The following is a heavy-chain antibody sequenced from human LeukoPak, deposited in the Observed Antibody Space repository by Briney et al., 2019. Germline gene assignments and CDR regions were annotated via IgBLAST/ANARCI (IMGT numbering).Heavy chain of an antibody. D-gene: IGHD3-10*01. CDR3: AKDVYGSGIHYYMDV. CDR2: LRFDGSNQ. Sequence: GGSLRLSCAASGFTFSSYGTHWVRQAPGKGLEWVSFLRFDGSNQDYADSVKGRFTVSRDNSKNTLYLQMNSLRSEDTAVYYCAKDVYGSGIHYYMDVWGKGTTVTISS. CDR1: GFTFSSYG. V-gene: IGHV3-30*02. J-gene: IGHJ6*03.